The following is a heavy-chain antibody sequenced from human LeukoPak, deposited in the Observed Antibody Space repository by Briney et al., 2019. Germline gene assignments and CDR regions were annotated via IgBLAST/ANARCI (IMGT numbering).Heavy chain of an antibody. V-gene: IGHV3-48*04. Sequence: PGGSLRLSCTASGFTFSSHWMHWVRQAPGKGLEWVSYISSSSSTIYYADSVKGRFTISRDNAKNSLYLQMNSLRAEDTAVYYCAREWVAYDYWGQGTLVTVSS. CDR2: ISSSSSTI. CDR3: AREWVAYDY. J-gene: IGHJ4*02. CDR1: GFTFSSHW. D-gene: IGHD1-26*01.